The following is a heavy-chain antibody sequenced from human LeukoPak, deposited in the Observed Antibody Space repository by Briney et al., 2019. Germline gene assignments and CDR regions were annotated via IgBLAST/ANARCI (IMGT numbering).Heavy chain of an antibody. D-gene: IGHD4-17*01. Sequence: PSETLSLTCTVSGGTISWSYWSWIRQSPGRGLEWIAYIHYSGTINYNPSLKSRVTISLDTSRNQFSLKVSSVTAADTAVYYCAKGLPSDYGAFDLWGQGTVVTVSS. J-gene: IGHJ3*01. V-gene: IGHV4-59*01. CDR2: IHYSGTI. CDR3: AKGLPSDYGAFDL. CDR1: GGTISWSY.